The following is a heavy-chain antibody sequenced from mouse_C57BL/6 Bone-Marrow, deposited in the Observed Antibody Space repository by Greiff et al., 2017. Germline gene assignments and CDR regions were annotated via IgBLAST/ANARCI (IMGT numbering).Heavy chain of an antibody. Sequence: VQLQQSGAELVMPGASVKLSCTASGYTFTSYWMHWVKQRPGQGLEWIGEIDPSDSYTNYNQKFKGKSTLTVDKSSSTAYMQLSSLTSEDAAVYYCARGWDPAWFAYWGQGTLVTVSA. CDR3: ARGWDPAWFAY. J-gene: IGHJ3*01. CDR1: GYTFTSYW. V-gene: IGHV1-69*01. CDR2: IDPSDSYT. D-gene: IGHD4-1*01.